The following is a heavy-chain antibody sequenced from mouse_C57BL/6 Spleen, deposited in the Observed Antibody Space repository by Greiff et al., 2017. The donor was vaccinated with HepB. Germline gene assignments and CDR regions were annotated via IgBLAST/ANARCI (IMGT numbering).Heavy chain of an antibody. V-gene: IGHV1-50*01. CDR3: ARPYGSSSDSAMDY. CDR2: IDPSDSYT. CDR1: GYTFTSYW. Sequence: QVQLQQPGAELVKPGASVKLSCKASGYTFTSYWMQWVKQRPGQGLEWIGEIDPSDSYTNYNQKFKGKATLTVDTSSSTAYMQLSSLTSEDSAVYYCARPYGSSSDSAMDYWGQGTSVTVSS. D-gene: IGHD1-1*01. J-gene: IGHJ4*01.